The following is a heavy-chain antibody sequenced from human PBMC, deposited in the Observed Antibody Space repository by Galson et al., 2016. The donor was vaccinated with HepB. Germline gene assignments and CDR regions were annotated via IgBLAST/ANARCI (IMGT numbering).Heavy chain of an antibody. CDR1: GFTFSDHY. V-gene: IGHV3-72*01. CDR3: AREMQISGANYDY. Sequence: SLRLSCAASGFTFSDHYMDWVRQAPGKGLEWVGRTRNKANSYIADYAASVKGRFTVSRDESKNSLYLQMNSLKTEDTAIYYCAREMQISGANYDYWGQGTLVTVSS. D-gene: IGHD3-10*01. CDR2: TRNKANSYIA. J-gene: IGHJ4*02.